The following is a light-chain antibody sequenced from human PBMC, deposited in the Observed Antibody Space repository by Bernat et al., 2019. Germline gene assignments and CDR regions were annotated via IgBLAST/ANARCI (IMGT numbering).Light chain of an antibody. Sequence: DIQMTQSPSSLSASVGDRVTITCRASQSITTYLNWYQKKPGKAPKLLIYRASSLQSGVPSRFSGSGSGTDFTLTITSLQPEDFATYYCQQSYSTTSLTFGGGTKVEIK. CDR2: RAS. V-gene: IGKV1-39*01. CDR1: QSITTY. J-gene: IGKJ4*01. CDR3: QQSYSTTSLT.